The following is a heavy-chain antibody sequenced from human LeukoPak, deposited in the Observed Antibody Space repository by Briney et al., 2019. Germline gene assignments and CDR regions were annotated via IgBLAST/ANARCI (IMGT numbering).Heavy chain of an antibody. CDR1: GLTISSYA. CDR3: AKEVSWRVAGTMGLDY. CDR2: ITTRSGST. J-gene: IGHJ4*02. V-gene: IGHV3-23*01. Sequence: GGSLRLSCAASGLTISSYAMSWVRQAPGKGLEWVSTITTRSGSTYYADSVKGRFTISRDNSKNTLYLQMNSLRAEDTAVYYCAKEVSWRVAGTMGLDYWGQGTLVTVSS. D-gene: IGHD6-19*01.